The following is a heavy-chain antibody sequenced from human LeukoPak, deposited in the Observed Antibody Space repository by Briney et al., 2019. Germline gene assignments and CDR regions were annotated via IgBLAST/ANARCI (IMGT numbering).Heavy chain of an antibody. CDR2: INPNSGGT. CDR3: ARDKGEGSSWDT. CDR1: GYTFTGYY. D-gene: IGHD6-13*01. Sequence: ALVKVSCKASGYTFTGYYMHWVRQAPGQGLEWMGWINPNSGGTNYAQKFQGRVTMTRDTSISTAYMELSRLRFDDTAVYYCARDKGEGSSWDTWGQGTLVTVSS. V-gene: IGHV1-2*02. J-gene: IGHJ5*02.